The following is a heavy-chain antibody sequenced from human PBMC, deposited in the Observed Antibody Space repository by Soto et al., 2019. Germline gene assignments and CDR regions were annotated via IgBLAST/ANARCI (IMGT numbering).Heavy chain of an antibody. D-gene: IGHD3-9*01. J-gene: IGHJ4*02. V-gene: IGHV3-23*01. CDR3: AKGQYFDWSQPSYFDY. CDR1: GFTFSSYA. Sequence: EVQLLESGGGLVQPGGSLRLSCAASGFTFSSYAMSWVRQAPGKGLEWVSAISGSGGSTYYADSVKGRFTISRDNSKNTLYLQMNSLRAEDTAVYYCAKGQYFDWSQPSYFDYWGQGTLVTVSS. CDR2: ISGSGGST.